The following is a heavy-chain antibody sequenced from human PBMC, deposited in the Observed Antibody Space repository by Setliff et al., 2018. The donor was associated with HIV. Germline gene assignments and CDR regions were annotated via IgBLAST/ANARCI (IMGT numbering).Heavy chain of an antibody. V-gene: IGHV3-21*01. Sequence: GGSLRLSCAASGFTFSSYSMNWVRQAPGKGLEWVSSISSSSSYIYYADSVKGRFTISRDNAKNSLYLQVNSLRAEDTAVYYCARQGPSRGSGYWGSFYRYMDVWGKGTTVTVSS. J-gene: IGHJ6*03. CDR3: ARQGPSRGSGYWGSFYRYMDV. CDR2: ISSSSSYI. CDR1: GFTFSSYS. D-gene: IGHD3-22*01.